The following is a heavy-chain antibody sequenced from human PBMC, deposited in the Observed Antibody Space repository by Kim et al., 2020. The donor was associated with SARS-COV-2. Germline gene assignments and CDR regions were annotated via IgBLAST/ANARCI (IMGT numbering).Heavy chain of an antibody. Sequence: ASVKVSCKASGYTFTSYGISWVRQAPGQGLEWMGWISAYNGNTNYAQKLQGRVTMTTDTSTSTAYMELRSLRSDDTAVYYCARGTPYDSSGYYYPGAFDIWGQGTMVTVSS. CDR2: ISAYNGNT. D-gene: IGHD3-22*01. CDR1: GYTFTSYG. CDR3: ARGTPYDSSGYYYPGAFDI. V-gene: IGHV1-18*01. J-gene: IGHJ3*02.